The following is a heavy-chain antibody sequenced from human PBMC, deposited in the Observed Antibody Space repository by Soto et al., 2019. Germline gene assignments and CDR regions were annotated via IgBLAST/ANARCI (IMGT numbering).Heavy chain of an antibody. V-gene: IGHV1-69*12. CDR1: GGTFSSYA. CDR3: ARPGLVPSYSSDAFDI. Sequence: QVQLVQSGAEVKKPGSSVKVSCKASGGTFSSYAISWVRQAPGQGLEWMGGIIPIFGTANYAQKFQGRVTITADESTSTAYMELSSLRSEDTAVYYCARPGLVPSYSSDAFDIWGQGTMVTVSS. CDR2: IIPIFGTA. D-gene: IGHD6-13*01. J-gene: IGHJ3*02.